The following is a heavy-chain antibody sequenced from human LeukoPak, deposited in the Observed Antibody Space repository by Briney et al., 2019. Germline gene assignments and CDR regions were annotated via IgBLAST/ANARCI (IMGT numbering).Heavy chain of an antibody. CDR3: ARDLYSRQCDY. D-gene: IGHD1-26*01. J-gene: IGHJ4*02. CDR2: INPNSGGT. Sequence: ASVKVSCKASGYTFTVYHIHWVRQAPGQGLEWMGWINPNSGGTNYAQKSQGRVTMTRDTSISTVYMELSSLTSDDTAVYYCARDLYSRQCDYWGQGTLVTVSS. V-gene: IGHV1-2*02. CDR1: GYTFTVYH.